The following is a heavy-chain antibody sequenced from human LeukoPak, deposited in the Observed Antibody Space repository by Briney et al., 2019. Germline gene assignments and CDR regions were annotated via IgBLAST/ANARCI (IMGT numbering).Heavy chain of an antibody. V-gene: IGHV1-18*01. J-gene: IGHJ4*02. Sequence: ASVKVSCKASGYTFINYGFTWVRQAPGQGLEWMGWISAYNGNTNYAQKLQGRVTMTTDTSTSTAYMELRSLRSDDTAVYYCAREFYHIHYCSSTSCPFDYWGQGTLVTVSS. D-gene: IGHD2-2*01. CDR1: GYTFINYG. CDR2: ISAYNGNT. CDR3: AREFYHIHYCSSTSCPFDY.